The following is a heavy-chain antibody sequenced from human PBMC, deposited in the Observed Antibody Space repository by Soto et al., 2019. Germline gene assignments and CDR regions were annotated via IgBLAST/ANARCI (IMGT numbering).Heavy chain of an antibody. Sequence: QVQLVQSGAEVKKPGSSVRVSCKASGGALRNNAITWVRQVPGQGLEWMGEIIPIFGTTKFAQKFQGRVTNTADKSTNTTDMDMSSLRSEDTAIYYCSRAPGYTGYANQGRFDPWGQGTLVTVSS. J-gene: IGHJ5*02. D-gene: IGHD5-12*01. CDR3: SRAPGYTGYANQGRFDP. V-gene: IGHV1-69*06. CDR2: IIPIFGTT. CDR1: GGALRNNA.